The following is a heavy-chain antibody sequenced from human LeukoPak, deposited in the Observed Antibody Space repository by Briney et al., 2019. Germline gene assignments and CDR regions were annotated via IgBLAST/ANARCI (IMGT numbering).Heavy chain of an antibody. CDR1: GFTFDDYG. Sequence: GGSLRLSCAASGFTFDDYGMSWVRQAPGKGLEWVSGINWNGGSTGYADSVKGRFTISRDNAKNSLYLQMNSLRAEDTALYHCARSPQTCEQGPYWYFDLSGRGTLVTVSS. D-gene: IGHD6-13*01. V-gene: IGHV3-20*01. J-gene: IGHJ2*01. CDR3: ARSPQTCEQGPYWYFDL. CDR2: INWNGGST.